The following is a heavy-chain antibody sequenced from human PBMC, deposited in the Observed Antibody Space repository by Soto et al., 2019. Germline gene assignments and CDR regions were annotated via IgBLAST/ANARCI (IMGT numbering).Heavy chain of an antibody. D-gene: IGHD3-3*01. CDR2: FDPEDGET. CDR3: ARGLPLLRFSPQNWFDP. Sequence: ASVKVSCKVSGYTLTELSMHWVRQAPGKGLEWMGGFDPEDGETIYAQKFQGRVTMTEDTSTDTAYMELSSLRSEDTAVYYCARGLPLLRFSPQNWFDPWGQGTLVTVSS. CDR1: GYTLTELS. J-gene: IGHJ5*02. V-gene: IGHV1-24*01.